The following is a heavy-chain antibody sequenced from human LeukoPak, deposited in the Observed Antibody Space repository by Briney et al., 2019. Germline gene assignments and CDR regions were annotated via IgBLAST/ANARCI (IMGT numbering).Heavy chain of an antibody. CDR1: GFTFSSYA. D-gene: IGHD3-10*01. CDR3: ASTMVRGFIITDY. V-gene: IGHV3-30-3*01. CDR2: ISYDGSNK. J-gene: IGHJ4*02. Sequence: PGGSLRLSCAASGFTFSSYAMHWVRQAPGKGLEWVAVISYDGSNKYYADSVKGRFTISRDNSKNALYLQMNSLRAEDTAVYYCASTMVRGFIITDYWGQGALVTVSS.